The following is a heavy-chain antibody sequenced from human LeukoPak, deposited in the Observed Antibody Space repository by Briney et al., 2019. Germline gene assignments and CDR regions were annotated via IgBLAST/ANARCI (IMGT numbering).Heavy chain of an antibody. CDR3: ARVLGGGWVGY. CDR1: GYTFTSYY. Sequence: ASVKVSCKASGYTFTSYYMHWVRQAPGQGLEWMGIINPSGGSTSYAQKFQGRVTMTRDTSTSTVYMELSSLRSEDAAVYYCARVLGGGWVGYWGQGTLVTVSS. D-gene: IGHD2-15*01. V-gene: IGHV1-46*01. CDR2: INPSGGST. J-gene: IGHJ4*02.